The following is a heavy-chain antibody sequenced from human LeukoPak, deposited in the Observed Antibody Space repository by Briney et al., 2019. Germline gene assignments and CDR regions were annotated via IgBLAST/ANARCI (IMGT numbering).Heavy chain of an antibody. J-gene: IGHJ3*02. CDR3: AKETLGYCSSTSCHVGDDAFDI. Sequence: GGSLRLSCAASGFTFSSYAMSWVRQAPGKGLEWVSAISGSGGSTYYADSVKGRFTISRDNSKNTLYLQMNSLRAEDTAVYYCAKETLGYCSSTSCHVGDDAFDIWGQGTMVTVSS. CDR1: GFTFSSYA. V-gene: IGHV3-23*01. D-gene: IGHD2-2*01. CDR2: ISGSGGST.